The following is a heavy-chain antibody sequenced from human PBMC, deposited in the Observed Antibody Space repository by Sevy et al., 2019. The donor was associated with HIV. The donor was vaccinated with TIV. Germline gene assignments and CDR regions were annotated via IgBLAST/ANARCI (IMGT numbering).Heavy chain of an antibody. J-gene: IGHJ4*02. Sequence: GGSLRLSCAASGFTFSSYWMSWVRQAPGKGLEWVANIKQDGSEKYYVDAVKGRFTISRDNAKNSLYLQMNSLRAEDTAVYYCPPMDYIRGSYRSFDYWGQGTLVTVSS. CDR1: GFTFSSYW. CDR2: IKQDGSEK. D-gene: IGHD3-16*02. V-gene: IGHV3-7*03. CDR3: PPMDYIRGSYRSFDY.